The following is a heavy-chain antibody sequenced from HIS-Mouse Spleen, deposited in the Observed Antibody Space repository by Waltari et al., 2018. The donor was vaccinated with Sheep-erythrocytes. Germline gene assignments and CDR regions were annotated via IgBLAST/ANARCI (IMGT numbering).Heavy chain of an antibody. V-gene: IGHV4-39*01. D-gene: IGHD5-18*01. CDR3: AGHLDTAMGYYYYYGMDV. CDR1: GGSISSSSYY. J-gene: IGHJ6*02. CDR2: IDSSGGT. Sequence: QLQLQESGPGLVKPSETLSLICTVSGGSISSSSYYWGWIRQPPGKGLEWIGSIDSSGGTYYNPSLKSRVTISVDTSKNQFSLKLSSGTAADTAVYYCAGHLDTAMGYYYYYGMDVWGQGTTVTVSS.